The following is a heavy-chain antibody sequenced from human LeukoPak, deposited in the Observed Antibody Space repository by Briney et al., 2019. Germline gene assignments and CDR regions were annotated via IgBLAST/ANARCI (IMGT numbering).Heavy chain of an antibody. Sequence: TGGSLRLSCAASGFTFSGYAMSWVRQAPGKGLEWVSGISGSGGSTHYADSVKGRFTISRDNSKNTLYLQMNSLRAEDTAIYYCAKEGSFWSGVYAFDIWGQGTMVTVSS. V-gene: IGHV3-23*01. D-gene: IGHD3-3*01. CDR3: AKEGSFWSGVYAFDI. CDR1: GFTFSGYA. CDR2: ISGSGGST. J-gene: IGHJ3*02.